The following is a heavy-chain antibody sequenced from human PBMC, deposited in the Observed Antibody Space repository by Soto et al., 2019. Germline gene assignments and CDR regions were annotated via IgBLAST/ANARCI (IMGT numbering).Heavy chain of an antibody. J-gene: IGHJ4*01. V-gene: IGHV1-18*01. CDR2: VSAYNGER. CDR3: SRGTSIPASGDF. Sequence: QVQLVQSGAEVKKPGASVKVSCKASGYTFTNYGINWVRQAPGQGLEWLGWVSAYNGERRYAQRVQARVIMTTDTSTTTAYMYLRSLRSDDTAVYYCSRGTSIPASGDFWGQGTLVTVSS. D-gene: IGHD6-6*01. CDR1: GYTFTNYG.